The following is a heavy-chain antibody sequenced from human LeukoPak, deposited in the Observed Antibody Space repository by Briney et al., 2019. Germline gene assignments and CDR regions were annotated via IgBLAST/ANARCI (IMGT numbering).Heavy chain of an antibody. V-gene: IGHV3/OR16-9*01. CDR1: ALTFGIHY. D-gene: IGHD3-10*01. CDR2: SSGNGGDI. Sequence: GASPRLACPTYALTFGIHYMSSVRQATGRGPEWISYSSGNGGDIAYADSVKGRFTISRDNAKSFLYLQMNSLRVEDTAVYHCVRQAGRAGGQWGQGTLIAVSS. CDR3: VRQAGRAGGQ. J-gene: IGHJ4*02.